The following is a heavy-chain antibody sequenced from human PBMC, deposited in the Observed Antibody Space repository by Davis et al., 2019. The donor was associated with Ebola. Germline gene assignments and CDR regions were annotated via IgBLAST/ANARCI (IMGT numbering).Heavy chain of an antibody. CDR1: GLSFSDFY. CDR3: ARGRSGYEPFDY. CDR2: IYHSGST. Sequence: SETLSLTCTVSGLSFSDFYWSWVRQSAGKGLEWIGEIYHSGSTNYNPSLKSRVTISVDKSKNQFSLKLSSVTAADTAVYYCARGRSGYEPFDYWGQGTLVTVSS. V-gene: IGHV4-34*01. D-gene: IGHD5-12*01. J-gene: IGHJ4*02.